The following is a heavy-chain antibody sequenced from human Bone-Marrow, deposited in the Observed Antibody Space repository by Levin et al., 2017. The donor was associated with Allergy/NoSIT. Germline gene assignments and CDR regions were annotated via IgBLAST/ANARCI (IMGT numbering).Heavy chain of an antibody. CDR3: ARGKTSPDY. Sequence: LSLTCAASGFPFSSYGMHWVRQAPGKGLEWVAVILNDEINKYYADSVKGRFTISRDNSKNTLYLHMNSLRADDTAVYYCARGKTSPDYRGQGTLVTVSS. V-gene: IGHV3-33*01. J-gene: IGHJ4*02. CDR1: GFPFSSYG. CDR2: ILNDEINK.